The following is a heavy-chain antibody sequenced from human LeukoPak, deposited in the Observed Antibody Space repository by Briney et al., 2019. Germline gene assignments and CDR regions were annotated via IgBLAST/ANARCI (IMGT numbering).Heavy chain of an antibody. CDR1: GGSFSGYY. V-gene: IGHV4-34*01. CDR3: ARGRGGGMTSYYFDY. CDR2: INHSGST. D-gene: IGHD1-14*01. Sequence: KPSETLSLTCAVYGGSFSGYYWSWIRQPPGKGLEWIGEINHSGSTNYNPSLKSRVTISVDTSKNQFSLKLSSVTAADTAVYYCARGRGGGMTSYYFDYWGQGTLVTVSS. J-gene: IGHJ4*02.